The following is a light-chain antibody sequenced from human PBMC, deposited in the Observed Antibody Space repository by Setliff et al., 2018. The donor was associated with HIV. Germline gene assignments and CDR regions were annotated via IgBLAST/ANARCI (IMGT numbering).Light chain of an antibody. CDR3: ISYTASSTVG. J-gene: IGLJ3*02. CDR1: SSDVGGYNY. CDR2: DVS. Sequence: QSALTQPASVSGSSGQSITISCTGSSSDVGGYNYVSWYQQHPGKAPKLMSYDVSQRPSGVSDRFSGSKSGITASLTISGLQPEDESDYYCISYTASSTVGFGGGTKVTVL. V-gene: IGLV2-14*03.